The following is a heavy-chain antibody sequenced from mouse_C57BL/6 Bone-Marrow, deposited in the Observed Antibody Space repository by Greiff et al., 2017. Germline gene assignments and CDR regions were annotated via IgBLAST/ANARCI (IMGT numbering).Heavy chain of an antibody. CDR3: ARVYSYGCSCPYYYAIDY. D-gene: IGHD1-1*01. CDR1: GFTFSDYG. V-gene: IGHV5-17*01. CDR2: ISSGSSTI. J-gene: IGHJ4*01. Sequence: EVQLVESGGGLVKPGGSLKLSCAASGFTFSDYGMHWVRQAPEKGLEWVAYISSGSSTIYYADTVKGRFTISRDNAKNTLFLHLTSLRSEDTAMYYCARVYSYGCSCPYYYAIDYWGQGTSVTVSS.